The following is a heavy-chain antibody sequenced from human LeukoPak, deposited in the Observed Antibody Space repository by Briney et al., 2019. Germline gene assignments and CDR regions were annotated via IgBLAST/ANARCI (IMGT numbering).Heavy chain of an antibody. V-gene: IGHV1-2*02. Sequence: ASVKVSCKASGYTFTDYYMHWVRQAPGQGLEWMGWINLNSGGTNYAQKFQGRVTMTRDTSISTAYMELSRLRSDDTAVYYCATPERGYSGYDFGSWGQGTLVTVSS. CDR3: ATPERGYSGYDFGS. CDR2: INLNSGGT. J-gene: IGHJ4*02. CDR1: GYTFTDYY. D-gene: IGHD5-12*01.